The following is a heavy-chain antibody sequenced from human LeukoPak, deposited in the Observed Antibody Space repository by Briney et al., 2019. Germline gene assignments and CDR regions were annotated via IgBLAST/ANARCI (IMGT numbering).Heavy chain of an antibody. CDR3: ARRNYYGSGPWYFDL. V-gene: IGHV3-64*01. Sequence: PGGSLRLSSAASGFTFSSYSMHWVRQAQGKGLEYVSAISSNGGSTYYANSVKGRFTISRDNSKNTLYLQMGSLRAEDMAVYYCARRNYYGSGPWYFDLWGRGTLVTVSS. D-gene: IGHD3-10*01. CDR2: ISSNGGST. J-gene: IGHJ2*01. CDR1: GFTFSSYS.